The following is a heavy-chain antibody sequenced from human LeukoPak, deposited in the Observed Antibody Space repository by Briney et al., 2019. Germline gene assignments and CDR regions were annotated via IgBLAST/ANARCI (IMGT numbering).Heavy chain of an antibody. CDR2: IYSSGST. Sequence: SETLSFTCSVSGGSITSSTYHWGWIRQSPGKGLEWIGNIYSSGSTYYNPSLKSRVTISVDTSKNHVSLRLNSVTAADTAVFYCARTQELIPAYWYFDLWGRGTLVTVSS. D-gene: IGHD1-1*01. CDR1: GGSITSSTYH. V-gene: IGHV4-39*02. J-gene: IGHJ2*01. CDR3: ARTQELIPAYWYFDL.